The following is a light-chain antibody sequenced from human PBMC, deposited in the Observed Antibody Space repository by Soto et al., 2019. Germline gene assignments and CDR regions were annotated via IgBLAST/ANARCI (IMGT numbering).Light chain of an antibody. Sequence: EIVLTQSPGTLSLSPGERATLSCRASESVSSSYLAWYQQKPCQAPRLLIFGASSRATGTPDRFSGSGSGTDFTLTISRLEPEDFAVYYGQQYGSSPPWTFGQGTKVDIK. J-gene: IGKJ1*01. CDR3: QQYGSSPPWT. CDR2: GAS. CDR1: ESVSSSY. V-gene: IGKV3-20*01.